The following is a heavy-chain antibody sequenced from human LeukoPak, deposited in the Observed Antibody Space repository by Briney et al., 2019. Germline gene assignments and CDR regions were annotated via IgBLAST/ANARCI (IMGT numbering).Heavy chain of an antibody. D-gene: IGHD2-2*01. V-gene: IGHV4-61*02. CDR1: GASISTGNYY. J-gene: IGHJ5*02. Sequence: SETLSLTCTVSGASISTGNYYWSWVRQPAGKGLEWIGRIYTTGSTSYNPSLKSRVTISVGTSKNQFSLKLSSVTAADTAVYYCARQEDCSTSSCYSGGWFDPWGQGTLVTVSS. CDR3: ARQEDCSTSSCYSGGWFDP. CDR2: IYTTGST.